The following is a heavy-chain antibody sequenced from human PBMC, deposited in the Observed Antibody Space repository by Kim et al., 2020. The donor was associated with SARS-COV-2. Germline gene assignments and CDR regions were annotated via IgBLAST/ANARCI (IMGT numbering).Heavy chain of an antibody. CDR2: IYYSGST. J-gene: IGHJ4*02. V-gene: IGHV4-59*01. Sequence: SETLSLTCTVSGGSISSYYWSWIRQPPGKGLEWIGYIYYSGSTNYNPSLKSRVTISVDTSKNQFSLKLSSVTAADTAVYYCARGRIYYDSSGYYQYYFDYWGQGTLVTVSS. CDR3: ARGRIYYDSSGYYQYYFDY. D-gene: IGHD3-22*01. CDR1: GGSISSYY.